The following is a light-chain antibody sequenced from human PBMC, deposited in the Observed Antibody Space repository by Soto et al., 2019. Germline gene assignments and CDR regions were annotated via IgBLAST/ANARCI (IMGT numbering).Light chain of an antibody. V-gene: IGLV1-40*01. J-gene: IGLJ1*01. CDR1: SSNIGAGYD. Sequence: QSALTQPPSVSGAPWQRVTISCTGSSSNIGAGYDVHWYKQLPGTAPKLLIYGNSNRPSGVPDRFSGSKSGTSDSLAITGLQAEDEADYYCQSYDSSLSGYVFGTGTKVTVL. CDR2: GNS. CDR3: QSYDSSLSGYV.